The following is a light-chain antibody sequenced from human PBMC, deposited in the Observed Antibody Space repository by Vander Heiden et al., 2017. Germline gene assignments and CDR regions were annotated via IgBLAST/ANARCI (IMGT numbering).Light chain of an antibody. J-gene: IGLJ3*02. Sequence: QSVLTQPPSASGTPGQRVTISCSGSSSNIGSNTVHWYQQLPGTAPKLLLYSNNQRPSGVPDRFSGSKSGTSASLAISGLQSEDEADYYCAAWDDSLNGPVFGGGTKLTVL. V-gene: IGLV1-44*01. CDR1: SSNIGSNT. CDR2: SNN. CDR3: AAWDDSLNGPV.